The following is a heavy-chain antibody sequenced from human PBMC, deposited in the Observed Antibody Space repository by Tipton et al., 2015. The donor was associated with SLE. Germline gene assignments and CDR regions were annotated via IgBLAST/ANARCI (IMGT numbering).Heavy chain of an antibody. CDR1: GGSFSGYY. Sequence: TLSLTCAVYGGSFSGYYWSWIRQPPGKGLEWIGEINHSGSTNYNPSLKSRVTISVDTSKNQFSLKLSSVTAADTAVYYCARGPPYSSSPQDYFDYWGQGTLVTVSS. J-gene: IGHJ4*02. V-gene: IGHV4-34*01. CDR2: INHSGST. D-gene: IGHD6-6*01. CDR3: ARGPPYSSSPQDYFDY.